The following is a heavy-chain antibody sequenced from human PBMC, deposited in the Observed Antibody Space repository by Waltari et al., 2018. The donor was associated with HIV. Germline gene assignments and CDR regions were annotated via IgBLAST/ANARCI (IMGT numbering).Heavy chain of an antibody. D-gene: IGHD2-15*01. CDR2: ISVTGTTI. V-gene: IGHV3-48*01. Sequence: EVQLVESGGKLVQPGGSLRLSCLASGFTFSDYSMNWVRQGPGKGLEWVAYISVTGTTIFDANSVKGRFTVSRDNVENSLYLDMSSLRAEDTGDYYCARCETVVTPFINKYLGLDVWGPGTTVTVSS. CDR3: ARCETVVTPFINKYLGLDV. J-gene: IGHJ6*02. CDR1: GFTFSDYS.